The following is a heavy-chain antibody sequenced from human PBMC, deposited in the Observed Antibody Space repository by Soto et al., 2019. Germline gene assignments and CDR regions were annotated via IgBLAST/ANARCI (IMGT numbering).Heavy chain of an antibody. Sequence: PSETLSLTRSVSGASIVSGDYSWNWVRQSPGKGLEWIGYIYYTGFVSYNPSLKSRLTISVDRSRDQFSLSLTSVTPADTAVYYCARGQGVVVNGHHISNYFDFWTQGTQVT. J-gene: IGHJ4*02. V-gene: IGHV4-30-4*01. CDR1: GASIVSGDYS. CDR2: IYYTGFV. CDR3: ARGQGVVVNGHHISNYFDF. D-gene: IGHD3-22*01.